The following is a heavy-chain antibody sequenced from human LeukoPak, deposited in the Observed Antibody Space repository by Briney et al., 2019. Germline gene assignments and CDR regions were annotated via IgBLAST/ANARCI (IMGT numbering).Heavy chain of an antibody. Sequence: VASVKVSCKASGYTFTVYYMHWVRLAPGQGLEWMGWINPNSGGTTYAQEFQGRVTMTRATSISTAYMELRSLQFDDTAIYYCARGCSANYAPSLDSWGQGTLVTVSS. CDR1: GYTFTVYY. D-gene: IGHD4/OR15-4a*01. CDR3: ARGCSANYAPSLDS. V-gene: IGHV1-2*02. CDR2: INPNSGGT. J-gene: IGHJ4*02.